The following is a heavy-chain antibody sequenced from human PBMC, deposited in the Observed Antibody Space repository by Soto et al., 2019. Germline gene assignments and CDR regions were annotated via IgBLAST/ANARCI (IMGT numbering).Heavy chain of an antibody. CDR2: IKQDGSEK. D-gene: IGHD6-13*01. CDR1: GFTFSSYW. CDR3: ARDVKAAGFPSPLDRFDY. Sequence: GGSLRLSCAASGFTFSSYWMSWVRQAPGKGLEWVANIKQDGSEKYYVDSVKGRFTISRDNAKNSLYLQMNSLRAEDTAVYYCARDVKAAGFPSPLDRFDYWGQGTLVTVSS. J-gene: IGHJ4*02. V-gene: IGHV3-7*03.